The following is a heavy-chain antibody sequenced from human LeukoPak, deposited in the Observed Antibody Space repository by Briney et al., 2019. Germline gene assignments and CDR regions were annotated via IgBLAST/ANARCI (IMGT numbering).Heavy chain of an antibody. D-gene: IGHD3-22*01. V-gene: IGHV3-20*04. CDR1: GXTFSSYW. CDR3: ARANSGYYSPIGY. Sequence: GGSLRLSCAASGXTFSSYWMHWVRQAPGKGLEWVSGINWNGGSTGYADPVKGRFTISRDNAKNSLYLQMNSLRAEDTALYYCARANSGYYSPIGYWGRGTLVTVSS. J-gene: IGHJ4*02. CDR2: INWNGGST.